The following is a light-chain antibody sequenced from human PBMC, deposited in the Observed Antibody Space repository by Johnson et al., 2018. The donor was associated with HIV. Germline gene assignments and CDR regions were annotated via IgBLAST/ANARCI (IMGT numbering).Light chain of an antibody. J-gene: IGLJ1*01. Sequence: QSVLTQPPSVSAAPGQKVTISCSGNTCDIGNNFVCWYQQFPGTAPRLLIYDNNKRPSGIPDRFSGPKSGTSATLAITGLQTGDEADYSCGTWDSSLSADVFGPGTKVTVL. CDR3: GTWDSSLSADV. CDR2: DNN. V-gene: IGLV1-51*01. CDR1: TCDIGNNF.